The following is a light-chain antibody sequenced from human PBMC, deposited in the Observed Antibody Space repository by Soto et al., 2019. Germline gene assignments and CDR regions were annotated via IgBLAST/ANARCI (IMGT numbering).Light chain of an antibody. CDR1: QSVSSNH. CDR3: QQYSSSRT. Sequence: DIVLTQSPGTLSLSPGEIATLSFSASQSVSSNHLAWYQPKPGQAPRLLIYGGSSRATGIPARFSGSGSETDFTLTITGLEPEDFAVYYCQQYSSSRTFGQGTKVDIK. CDR2: GGS. J-gene: IGKJ1*01. V-gene: IGKV3-20*01.